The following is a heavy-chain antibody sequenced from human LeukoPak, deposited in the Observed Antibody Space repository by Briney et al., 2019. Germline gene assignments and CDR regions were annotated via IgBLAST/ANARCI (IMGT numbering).Heavy chain of an antibody. J-gene: IGHJ4*02. Sequence: SETLSLTCTVSGGSINSYSWGWVRQPAGKGLEWIGRIYTTGTTNYSPSLKSRLTMSLDTSKNQFSLKLRSVTAADTAVYYCGRQGYRESSDFVDYWSQGDLVSVSS. D-gene: IGHD1-1*01. CDR3: GRQGYRESSDFVDY. CDR1: GGSINSYS. V-gene: IGHV4-4*07. CDR2: IYTTGTT.